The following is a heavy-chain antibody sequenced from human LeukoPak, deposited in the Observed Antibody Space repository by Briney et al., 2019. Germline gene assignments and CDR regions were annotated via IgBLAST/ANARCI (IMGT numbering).Heavy chain of an antibody. CDR2: ISYDGSNK. D-gene: IGHD3-22*01. CDR1: AFTFSSYG. Sequence: PGGSLRLSCAASAFTFSSYGMHWVRQAPGKGLEWVAVISYDGSNKYYADSVKGRFTISRDNSKNTLYLQMNSLRAEDTAVYYCVKDRDPWLLQNNWFDPWGQGTLVTVSS. J-gene: IGHJ5*02. V-gene: IGHV3-30*18. CDR3: VKDRDPWLLQNNWFDP.